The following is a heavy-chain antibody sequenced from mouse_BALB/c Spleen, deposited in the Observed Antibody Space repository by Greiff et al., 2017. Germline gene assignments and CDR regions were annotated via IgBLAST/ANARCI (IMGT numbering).Heavy chain of an antibody. Sequence: EVKLVESGGGLVKPGGSLKLSCAASGFTFSSYAMSWVRQTPEKRLEWVATISSGGSYTYYPDSVKGRFTISRDNAKNTLYLQMSSLRSEDTAMYYCARHAPTGSFAYWGQGTLVTVSA. CDR1: GFTFSSYA. CDR2: ISSGGSYT. V-gene: IGHV5-9-3*01. J-gene: IGHJ3*01. CDR3: ARHAPTGSFAY. D-gene: IGHD4-1*02.